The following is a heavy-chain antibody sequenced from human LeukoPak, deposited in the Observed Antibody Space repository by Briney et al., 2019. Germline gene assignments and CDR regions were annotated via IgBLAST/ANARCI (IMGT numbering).Heavy chain of an antibody. CDR2: INPSGGST. D-gene: IGHD2-8*01. CDR3: ARAAGIVLMVYAHWEYYYMDV. V-gene: IGHV1-46*01. J-gene: IGHJ6*03. CDR1: GYTFTSYY. Sequence: ASVKVSCKASGYTFTSYYMHWVRQAPGQGLEWMGIINPSGGSTSYAQKFQGRVTMNRDMSTSTVYMELSSLRSEDTAVYYCARAAGIVLMVYAHWEYYYMDVWGEGTTVTVSS.